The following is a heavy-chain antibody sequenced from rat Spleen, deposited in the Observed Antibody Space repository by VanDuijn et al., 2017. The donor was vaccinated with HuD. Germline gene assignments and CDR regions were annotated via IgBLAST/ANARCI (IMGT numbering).Heavy chain of an antibody. CDR2: IGYSGDT. CDR1: GYSITNNY. D-gene: IGHD1-2*01. J-gene: IGHJ4*01. V-gene: IGHV3-1*01. Sequence: EVQLQESGPGLVKPSQSLTLTCSVTGYSITNNYWGWIRKFPGNKMEWMAYIGYSGDTDYNPSLKSRISITRDTSKNQFFLQLNSVTTEDTATYYCARGKQLYRDYVMDAWGQGTSVTVSS. CDR3: ARGKQLYRDYVMDA.